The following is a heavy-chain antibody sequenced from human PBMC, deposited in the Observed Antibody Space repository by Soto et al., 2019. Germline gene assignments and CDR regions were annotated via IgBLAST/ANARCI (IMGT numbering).Heavy chain of an antibody. CDR2: IGAIVYGDGT. D-gene: IGHD2-15*01. Sequence: QVQVVQSEVEVKRPGASVRISCKASVYTLDTHAMTWVRQAPGQGLEWMGWIGAIVYGDGTNYARKFQGRPTMARYTSPNTVYLDLRSLKSDDPAVDYWAGWTRGAGGWNFELWGRGTLFGVSS. J-gene: IGHJ2*01. CDR1: VYTLDTHA. CDR3: AGWTRGAGGWNFEL. V-gene: IGHV1-18*01.